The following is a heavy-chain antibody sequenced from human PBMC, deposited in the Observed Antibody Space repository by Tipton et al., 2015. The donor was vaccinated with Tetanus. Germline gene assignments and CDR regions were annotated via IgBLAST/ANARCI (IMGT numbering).Heavy chain of an antibody. Sequence: TLSLTCTVSGASISTTSYYWGWVRQPPGKGLECIGSVYYGGTPYYNPSLKSRVTISVDTSKNQFSLSLRSVTAADTAVYYCTTTAVGLPLVPWGQGTLVTVSS. V-gene: IGHV4-39*01. D-gene: IGHD6-13*01. CDR1: GASISTTSYY. CDR2: VYYGGTP. CDR3: TTTAVGLPLVP. J-gene: IGHJ5*02.